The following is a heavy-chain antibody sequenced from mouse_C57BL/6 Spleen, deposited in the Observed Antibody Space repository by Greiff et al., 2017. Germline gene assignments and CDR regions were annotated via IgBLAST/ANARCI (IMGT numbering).Heavy chain of an antibody. J-gene: IGHJ3*01. CDR3: ARWTYDYGGAY. CDR1: GYTFTGYW. Sequence: VQLQQSGAELMKPGASVKLSCKATGYTFTGYWIEWVKQRPGHGLEWIGEILPGSGSTNYNEKVKGKATFTADTSSNTAYIQLSSLTTEDSAIYYCARWTYDYGGAYWGQGTLVTVSA. D-gene: IGHD2-4*01. CDR2: ILPGSGST. V-gene: IGHV1-9*01.